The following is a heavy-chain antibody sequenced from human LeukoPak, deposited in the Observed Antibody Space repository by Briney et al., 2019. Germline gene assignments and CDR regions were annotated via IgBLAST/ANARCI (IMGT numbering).Heavy chain of an antibody. CDR1: GFSFSSYA. D-gene: IGHD6-13*01. CDR3: ASVITDSNSWYGSDY. J-gene: IGHJ4*02. CDR2: ILYDGSNK. Sequence: GGSLRLSCTASGFSFSSYAVHWVRQAPGKGLEWLAVILYDGSNKYYADSVKGRFTISRDNSKNTLYLQMDSLRAEDTAVYYCASVITDSNSWYGSDYWGRGTLVIVSS. V-gene: IGHV3-30*04.